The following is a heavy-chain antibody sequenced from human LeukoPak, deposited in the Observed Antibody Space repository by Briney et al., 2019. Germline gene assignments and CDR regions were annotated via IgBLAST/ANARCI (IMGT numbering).Heavy chain of an antibody. V-gene: IGHV3-23*01. Sequence: GGSLRLSCAASGFTFSSYAMSWVRQAPGKGLEGVSVISGSGGSTYYADSVKGRFTISRDNSKNTLYLQMNSLRAEDTAVYYCAKNGSPRIVVVTAIYNWFDPGGQGTLVTVYS. D-gene: IGHD2-21*02. CDR1: GFTFSSYA. J-gene: IGHJ5*02. CDR3: AKNGSPRIVVVTAIYNWFDP. CDR2: ISGSGGST.